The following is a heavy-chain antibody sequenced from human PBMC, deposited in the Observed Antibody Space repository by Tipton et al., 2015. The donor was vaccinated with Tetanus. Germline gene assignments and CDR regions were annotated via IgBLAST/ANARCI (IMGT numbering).Heavy chain of an antibody. CDR2: ISGSGGST. J-gene: IGHJ4*02. V-gene: IGHV3-23*01. Sequence: SLRLSCAASGFTFSSNAMSWVRQASGKGLEWVSSISGSGGSTYYADSVKGRFTTSRDNSKNTLYLQMNSRRAEDTAVYYCAKEGLAAFDYWGQGTLVTVSS. CDR1: GFTFSSNA. CDR3: AKEGLAAFDY. D-gene: IGHD6-6*01.